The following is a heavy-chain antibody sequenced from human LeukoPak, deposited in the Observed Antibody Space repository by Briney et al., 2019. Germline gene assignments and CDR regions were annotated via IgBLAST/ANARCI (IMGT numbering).Heavy chain of an antibody. V-gene: IGHV3-21*01. CDR2: ISSSSSYI. Sequence: GGSLRLSCAASGFTFSSYSMNWVRQAPGKGLEWVSSISSSSSYIYYADSVKGRFTISRDNAKNSLYLQMNSLRAEDTAVYYCARDRPGEVATLVYWGQETLVTVSS. CDR1: GFTFSSYS. D-gene: IGHD5-12*01. J-gene: IGHJ4*02. CDR3: ARDRPGEVATLVY.